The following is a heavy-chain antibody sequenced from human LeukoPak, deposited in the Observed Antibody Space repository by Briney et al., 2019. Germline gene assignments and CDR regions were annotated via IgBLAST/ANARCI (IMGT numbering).Heavy chain of an antibody. D-gene: IGHD3-3*01. V-gene: IGHV4-59*01. CDR1: GGSISSYY. Sequence: SETLSLTCTVSGGSISSYYWSWIRHPPGKGLEWIGYIYYSGSTNYNPSLKSRGTISVDTSKNQFSLKLSSVTAADTAVYYCARGGGDFGVVNAFDYWGQGTLVTVSS. CDR2: IYYSGST. CDR3: ARGGGDFGVVNAFDY. J-gene: IGHJ4*02.